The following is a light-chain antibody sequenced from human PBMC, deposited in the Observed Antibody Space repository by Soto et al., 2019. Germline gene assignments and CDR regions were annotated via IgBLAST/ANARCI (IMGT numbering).Light chain of an antibody. J-gene: IGKJ3*01. CDR1: QSISTW. CDR3: QQLQRTPFT. Sequence: DIQMTQSPSTLSASVGDRVTITCRASQSISTWLAWYQQKAGKAPKLLIYGASTLQSGVPSRFSGFGSGTEFTLTISSLQPEDFATYHCQQLQRTPFTFGPGTTVDV. CDR2: GAS. V-gene: IGKV1-5*01.